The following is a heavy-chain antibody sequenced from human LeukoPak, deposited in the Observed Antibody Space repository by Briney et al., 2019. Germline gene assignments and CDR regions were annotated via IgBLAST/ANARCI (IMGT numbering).Heavy chain of an antibody. CDR1: GGSISSGDYY. V-gene: IGHV4-30-4*01. CDR2: IYYSGST. Sequence: PSETLSLTCTVSGGSISSGDYYWSWIRQPPGKGLEWIGYIYYSGSTYYNPSLKSRVTISVDTSKNQFSLKLSSVTAADTAVYYCARGVADEVGATWSRGKLYGMDVWGQGTTVTVSS. D-gene: IGHD1-26*01. CDR3: ARGVADEVGATWSRGKLYGMDV. J-gene: IGHJ6*02.